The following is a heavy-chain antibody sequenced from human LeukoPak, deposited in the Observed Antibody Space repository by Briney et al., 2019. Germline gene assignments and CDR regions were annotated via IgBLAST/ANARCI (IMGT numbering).Heavy chain of an antibody. CDR2: ISYDGSNK. V-gene: IGHV3-30*04. Sequence: GGSLRLSCAASGFTFSSYAMHWVRQAPGKGLEWVAVISYDGSNKYYAGSVKGRFTISRNNSKNTLYLQMNSLRAEDTAVYYCARDPYCSGGSCTRWFDPWGQGTLVTVSS. J-gene: IGHJ5*02. CDR1: GFTFSSYA. D-gene: IGHD2-15*01. CDR3: ARDPYCSGGSCTRWFDP.